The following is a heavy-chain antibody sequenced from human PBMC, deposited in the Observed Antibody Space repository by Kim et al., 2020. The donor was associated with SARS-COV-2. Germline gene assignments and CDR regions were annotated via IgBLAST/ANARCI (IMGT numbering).Heavy chain of an antibody. CDR2: IYGDGSST. CDR3: ARDRESGNVGNCFDP. Sequence: GGSLRLSCAASGFTFSNYWMHWVRQAPGKRLVWVARIYGDGSSTHYADSVKGRFTISRDNAKNTLFLQMNSLRAEDTAVYYCARDRESGNVGNCFDPWGQGTLVTVSP. V-gene: IGHV3-74*01. D-gene: IGHD5-12*01. CDR1: GFTFSNYW. J-gene: IGHJ5*02.